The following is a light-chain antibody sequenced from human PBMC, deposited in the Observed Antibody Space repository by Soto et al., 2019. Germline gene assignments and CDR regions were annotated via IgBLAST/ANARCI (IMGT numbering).Light chain of an antibody. Sequence: QSALTHPASVSGSPGHAITISCTGTSSDVGAYNYVSWYQQHPGRAPKLLIYEVSNRPSGVSNRFSGSKSDNTASLTISGLQAEDEADYYCSSYTTTVNLYVFGTGTKVTAL. CDR3: SSYTTTVNLYV. CDR2: EVS. J-gene: IGLJ1*01. CDR1: SSDVGAYNY. V-gene: IGLV2-14*01.